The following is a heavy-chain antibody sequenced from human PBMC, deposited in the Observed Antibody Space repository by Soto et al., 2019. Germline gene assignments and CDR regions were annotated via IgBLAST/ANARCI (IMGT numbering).Heavy chain of an antibody. J-gene: IGHJ2*01. CDR2: IYYVGST. D-gene: IGHD6-19*01. V-gene: IGHV4-39*01. CDR1: NGSISSRYY. CDR3: ARTAVATHWYFDL. Sequence: LQLQESGPGLVKPSETLSLTCTVSNGSISSRYYWGWLRQTPGKELEWIASIYYVGSTYYSPSLASRVTISVDTSNNQFSLRLNSVTAADTAVYYCARTAVATHWYFDLWGRGTQVT.